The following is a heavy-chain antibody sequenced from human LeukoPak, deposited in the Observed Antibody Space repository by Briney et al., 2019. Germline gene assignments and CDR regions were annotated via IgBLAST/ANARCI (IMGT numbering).Heavy chain of an antibody. CDR1: GGSISSYY. D-gene: IGHD3-22*01. CDR2: IYYSGST. J-gene: IGHJ4*02. Sequence: PSETLSLTCTVSGGSISSYYWSWIRQPPGKGLEWIGYIYYSGSTNYNPSLKSRVTISVDMSKNQFSLKLSSVTAADTAVYYCARQYDYDSSGYYFGYWGQGTLVTVSS. V-gene: IGHV4-59*08. CDR3: ARQYDYDSSGYYFGY.